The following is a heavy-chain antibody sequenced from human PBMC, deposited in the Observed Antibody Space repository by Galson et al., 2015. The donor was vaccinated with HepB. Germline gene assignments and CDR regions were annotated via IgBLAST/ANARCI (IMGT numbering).Heavy chain of an antibody. V-gene: IGHV3-15*01. Sequence: SLRLSCAASGSTFSNAWMSWVRQAPGKGLEWVGRIKSKIDGGAAECTAPVTGRFTISRDDSKNTLYLQMNGLKIEDTAVYYCTTDPIPGYSSSWYYFDYWGQGTRVTVSS. CDR1: GSTFSNAW. CDR2: IKSKIDGGAA. D-gene: IGHD6-13*01. CDR3: TTDPIPGYSSSWYYFDY. J-gene: IGHJ4*02.